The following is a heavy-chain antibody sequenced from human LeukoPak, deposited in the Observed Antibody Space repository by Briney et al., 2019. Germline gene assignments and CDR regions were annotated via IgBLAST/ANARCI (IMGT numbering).Heavy chain of an antibody. CDR1: GGSFSGYY. J-gene: IGHJ4*02. D-gene: IGHD3-16*02. V-gene: IGHV4-34*01. CDR2: INHSGST. CDR3: ARERDDYVWGSYRHYYFDY. Sequence: SETLPLTCAVYGGSFSGYYWSWIRQPPGKGLEWIGEINHSGSTNYNPSLKSRVTISVDTSKNQFSLKLSSVTAADTAVYYCARERDDYVWGSYRHYYFDYWGQGTLVTVSS.